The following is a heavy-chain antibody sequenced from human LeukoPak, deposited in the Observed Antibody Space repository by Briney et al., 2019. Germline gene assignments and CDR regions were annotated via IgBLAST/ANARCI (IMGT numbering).Heavy chain of an antibody. J-gene: IGHJ4*02. D-gene: IGHD3-22*01. CDR1: GGSISSGDYY. V-gene: IGHV4-30-4*01. CDR3: ARGDSSGYYFDY. CDR2: IYYSGST. Sequence: SETLSLTCTVSGGSISSGDYYWGWIRQPPGKGLEWIGYIYYSGSTYYNPSLKSRITISVDTSKNQFSLKLSSVTAADTGVYYCARGDSSGYYFDYWGQGTLVTVSS.